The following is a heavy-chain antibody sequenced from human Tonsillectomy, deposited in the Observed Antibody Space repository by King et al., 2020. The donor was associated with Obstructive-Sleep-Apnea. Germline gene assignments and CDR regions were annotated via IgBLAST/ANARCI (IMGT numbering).Heavy chain of an antibody. V-gene: IGHV1-69*04. CDR2: SSPILGIA. Sequence: QLVQSGAEVKKPGASVKVSCKASGGTFSTYSITWVRQAPGQCLEWMGGSSPILGIANYARKFQGRGTTTADKSTKTAYMERSSVRSEDTAVYYCATQSPFNGDYLTSYFDYWGQGTLVTVSS. CDR3: ATQSPFNGDYLTSYFDY. CDR1: GGTFSTYS. J-gene: IGHJ4*02. D-gene: IGHD4-17*01.